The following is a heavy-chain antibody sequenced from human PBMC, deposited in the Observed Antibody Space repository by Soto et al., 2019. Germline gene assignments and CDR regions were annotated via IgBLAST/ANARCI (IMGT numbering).Heavy chain of an antibody. Sequence: ASVKVSCKASGYTFTSYGIHWVRQAPGQRLEWMGWINAANGDTKYSPKFQGRVTITRDTSASTAYMELSSLRSEDTAVYYCVRRHVSATGIDWFDPWGQGTLVTVST. CDR2: INAANGDT. J-gene: IGHJ5*02. V-gene: IGHV1-3*01. CDR1: GYTFTSYG. D-gene: IGHD6-13*01. CDR3: VRRHVSATGIDWFDP.